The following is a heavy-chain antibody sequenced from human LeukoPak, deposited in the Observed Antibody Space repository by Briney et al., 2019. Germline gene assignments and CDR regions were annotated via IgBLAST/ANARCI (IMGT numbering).Heavy chain of an antibody. D-gene: IGHD3-3*01. Sequence: ASVKVSCKASGYTFTSYGISWVRQAPGQGLEWMGWINPNSGGTNYAQKFQGRVTMTRDTSISTAYMELSRLRSDDTAVYYCARAQNDFWGYFDYWGQGTLVTVSS. V-gene: IGHV1-2*02. CDR3: ARAQNDFWGYFDY. CDR2: INPNSGGT. CDR1: GYTFTSYG. J-gene: IGHJ4*02.